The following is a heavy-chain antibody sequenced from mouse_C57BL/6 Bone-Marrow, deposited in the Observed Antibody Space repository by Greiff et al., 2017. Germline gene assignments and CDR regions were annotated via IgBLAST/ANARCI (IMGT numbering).Heavy chain of an antibody. D-gene: IGHD1-1*01. V-gene: IGHV1-55*01. J-gene: IGHJ2*01. CDR3: AREGLTTVVARGYFDY. CDR2: IYPGSGST. CDR1: GYTFTSYW. Sequence: QVQLQQPGAELVKPGASVKMSCKASGYTFTSYWITWVKQRPGQGLEWIGDIYPGSGSTNYNEKFKSKATLTVDTSSSTAYMQLSSRTSEDSAVYYCAREGLTTVVARGYFDYWGQGTTLTVSS.